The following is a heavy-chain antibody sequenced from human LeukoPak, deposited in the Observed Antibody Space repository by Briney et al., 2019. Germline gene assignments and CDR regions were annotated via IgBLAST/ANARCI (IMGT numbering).Heavy chain of an antibody. D-gene: IGHD2-8*01. CDR3: AREAAYCTNGVCPLDY. CDR1: GFTFSSYD. J-gene: IGHJ4*02. V-gene: IGHV3-13*01. Sequence: GGSLRLSCAASGFTFSSYDMHWVRQATGKGLEWVSAIGTAGDTYYPGSVKGRFTISRENAKNSLYLQMNSLRAGDTAVYYCAREAAYCTNGVCPLDYWGQGTLVTVSS. CDR2: IGTAGDT.